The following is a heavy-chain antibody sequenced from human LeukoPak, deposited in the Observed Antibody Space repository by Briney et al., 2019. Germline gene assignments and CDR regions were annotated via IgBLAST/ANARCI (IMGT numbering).Heavy chain of an antibody. CDR3: ARSDESKPWDP. J-gene: IGHJ5*02. CDR2: IYYSGST. CDR1: GASISDDY. V-gene: IGHV4-59*01. D-gene: IGHD1-14*01. Sequence: PSETLSLTCTVSGASISDDYWSWIRRPPGKGLEWIGYIYYSGSTNYNPSLKSRATISEDTSKYQFSLKLSSVTAADTAVYYCARSDESKPWDPWGQGTLVTVSS.